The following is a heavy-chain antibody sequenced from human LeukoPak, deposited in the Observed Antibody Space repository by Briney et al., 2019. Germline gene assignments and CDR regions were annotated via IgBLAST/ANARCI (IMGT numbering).Heavy chain of an antibody. CDR1: GYTFTVKF. Sequence: GASVKVSCKTSGYTFTVKFLHWLRQAPGQGLEWMAGIEPNSGGAVYGQNFRGWVTVTRDTSVSTAYMELSRLRSYDTAVYYCAVENFYDRSGYSKAFDYWGQGTLVTVSS. CDR2: IEPNSGGA. D-gene: IGHD3-22*01. J-gene: IGHJ4*02. V-gene: IGHV1-2*04. CDR3: AVENFYDRSGYSKAFDY.